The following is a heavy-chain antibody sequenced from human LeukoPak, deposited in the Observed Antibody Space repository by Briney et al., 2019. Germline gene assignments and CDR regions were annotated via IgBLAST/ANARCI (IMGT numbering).Heavy chain of an antibody. D-gene: IGHD6-13*01. CDR2: IKSKTDGGTT. CDR3: AKGRTESGYSSSWYYMDV. Sequence: PGGSLRLSCAASGFTFSNAWMSWVRQAPGKGLEWVGRIKSKTDGGTTDYAAPVKGRFTISRDNSKNTLYLQMNSLRAEDTAVYYCAKGRTESGYSSSWYYMDVWGKGTTVTISS. V-gene: IGHV3-15*01. J-gene: IGHJ6*03. CDR1: GFTFSNAW.